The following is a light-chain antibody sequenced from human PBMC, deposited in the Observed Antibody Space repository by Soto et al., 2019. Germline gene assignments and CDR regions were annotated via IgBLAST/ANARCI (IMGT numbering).Light chain of an antibody. CDR3: SSYVGSNNFV. J-gene: IGLJ1*01. Sequence: QSALTQPPSASGFPGQSVTISCTGTSSDVGYYDYVSWYQQHPGKAPKLVIYEVTKRPSGVPDRVSASKSGNTASLTVSGLRAEDEGDYYCSSYVGSNNFVFGSGTKVTVL. CDR2: EVT. CDR1: SSDVGYYDY. V-gene: IGLV2-8*01.